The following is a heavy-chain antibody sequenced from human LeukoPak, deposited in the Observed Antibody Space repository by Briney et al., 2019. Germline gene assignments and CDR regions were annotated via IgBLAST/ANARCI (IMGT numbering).Heavy chain of an antibody. CDR3: ARDSSNYALDY. J-gene: IGHJ4*02. CDR1: DGSFSGYY. D-gene: IGHD4-11*01. Sequence: SETLSLTCAVYDGSFSGYYWSWIRQPPGKGPEWIGEINHSGSINYNPSLKSRVTISVDTSKNQFSPILSSVTAADTALYYCARDSSNYALDYWGQGTLVTVSS. V-gene: IGHV4-34*01. CDR2: INHSGSI.